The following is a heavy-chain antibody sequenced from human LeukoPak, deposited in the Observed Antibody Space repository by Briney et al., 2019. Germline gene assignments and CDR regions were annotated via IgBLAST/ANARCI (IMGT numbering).Heavy chain of an antibody. Sequence: PGTSLRLSCAASGFTFISYAIHWVRQAPGKGLEWVAVISFHGTDSFYADSVKGRFTISRDNSKNTLYLQMSSLRAEDTAVYYCAKSHPGYGYTLDYWGQGTLVTVSS. D-gene: IGHD5-18*01. CDR2: ISFHGTDS. V-gene: IGHV3-30*04. CDR3: AKSHPGYGYTLDY. CDR1: GFTFISYA. J-gene: IGHJ4*02.